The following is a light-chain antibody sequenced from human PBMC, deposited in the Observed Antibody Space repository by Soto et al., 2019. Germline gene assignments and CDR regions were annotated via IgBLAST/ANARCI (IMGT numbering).Light chain of an antibody. V-gene: IGKV3-11*01. CDR2: DAS. Sequence: EIVWTQSPATLSLSPGERATLSCSASQSVGDVLAWYQQKPCQAPRLLSYDASNRATGTTARFSGSGSGTDFTLTISSLEPEDVAVYYCQQRDDWPLTFGGGTKVEIK. CDR3: QQRDDWPLT. J-gene: IGKJ4*01. CDR1: QSVGDV.